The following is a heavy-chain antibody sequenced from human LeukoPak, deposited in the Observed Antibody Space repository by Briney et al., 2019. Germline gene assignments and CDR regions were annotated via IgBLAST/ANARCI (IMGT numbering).Heavy chain of an antibody. D-gene: IGHD3-22*01. J-gene: IGHJ4*02. CDR2: ISDNGVTR. CDR1: GFTFSSYV. CDR3: ARDPGYDSSGYWGY. Sequence: GGSLRLSCAASGFTFSSYVMNWVRQAPGKGLEWVSSISDNGVTRYYADSVKGRFTISRDNSKNTLFLQMNSLRADDTAVYYCARDPGYDSSGYWGYWGQGTLVTVSS. V-gene: IGHV3-23*01.